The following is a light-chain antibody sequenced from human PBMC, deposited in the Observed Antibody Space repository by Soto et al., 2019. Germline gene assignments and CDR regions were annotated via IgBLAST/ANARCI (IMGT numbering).Light chain of an antibody. CDR1: QGISSY. CDR3: QQYDSYPRT. J-gene: IGKJ4*01. Sequence: DIQLTQSPSFLSASVGDRVTITCRASQGISSYLAWYQQKPGKAPKLLIDVASTLQSGVPSRFSGSASGTEFTLTISSLQPEDFATYYCQQYDSYPRTFGGGTKVDIK. V-gene: IGKV1-9*01. CDR2: VAS.